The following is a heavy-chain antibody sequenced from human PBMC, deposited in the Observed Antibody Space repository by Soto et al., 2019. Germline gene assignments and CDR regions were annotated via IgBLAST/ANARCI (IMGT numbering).Heavy chain of an antibody. CDR3: AKGGAIVAAGTRVYLYNAMDV. CDR2: INPNSGDT. D-gene: IGHD1-26*01. CDR1: GYTFTGYY. J-gene: IGHJ6*02. V-gene: IGHV1-2*02. Sequence: ASVKVSCKASGYTFTGYYVHWVRQAPGQGLEWMGWINPNSGDTYLAQRFQGRVTMNRDTSIGTAYMELRGLASDDTAEYYCAKGGAIVAAGTRVYLYNAMDVWGQGTTVTVSS.